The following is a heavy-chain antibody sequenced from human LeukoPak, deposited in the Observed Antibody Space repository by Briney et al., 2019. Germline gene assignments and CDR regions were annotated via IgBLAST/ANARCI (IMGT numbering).Heavy chain of an antibody. CDR1: GFTFSSYW. D-gene: IGHD3-10*01. Sequence: GGSLRLSCAASGFTFSSYWMSWVRQAPGKGLEWVANIKQDGSEKYYVDSVKGRFTISRDNAKKSLYLQMNSLRAEDTAVYYCARYGSGSYYYYYGMDVWGQGTTVTVSS. V-gene: IGHV3-7*01. CDR3: ARYGSGSYYYYYGMDV. J-gene: IGHJ6*02. CDR2: IKQDGSEK.